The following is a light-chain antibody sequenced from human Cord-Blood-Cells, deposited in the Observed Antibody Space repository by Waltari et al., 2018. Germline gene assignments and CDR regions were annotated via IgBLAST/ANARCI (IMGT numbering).Light chain of an antibody. V-gene: IGLV2-14*01. CDR1: SSDVGGYNY. CDR3: SSYTSSSTWV. J-gene: IGLJ3*02. CDR2: EVS. Sequence: QSALTQPASVSGSPGQSITISCTGTSSDVGGYNYLSWYQQHPGKAPKRMIYEVSNRPSGVSNRFSGSKSGNTASLTISGLQAEDEADYYCSSYTSSSTWVFGGGTKLTVL.